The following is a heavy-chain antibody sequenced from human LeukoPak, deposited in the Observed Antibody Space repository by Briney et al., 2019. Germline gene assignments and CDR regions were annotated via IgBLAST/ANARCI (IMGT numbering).Heavy chain of an antibody. CDR1: GDSITNSNFY. CDR3: AGRGIVTGYFDF. J-gene: IGHJ4*02. CDR2: IFYSGST. Sequence: SEPLSLTCTVSGDSITNSNFYWGWIRQSPGKGPEWIGSIFYSGSTNYNPSLKSRVTISVDTSKNQFYLRVRSVTAAETALYYCAGRGIVTGYFDFWGRGTLVTVSS. V-gene: IGHV4-39*01. D-gene: IGHD3-9*01.